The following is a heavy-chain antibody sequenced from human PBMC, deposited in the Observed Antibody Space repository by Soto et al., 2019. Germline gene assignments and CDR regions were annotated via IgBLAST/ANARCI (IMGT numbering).Heavy chain of an antibody. D-gene: IGHD6-6*01. V-gene: IGHV4-34*01. J-gene: IGHJ4*02. Sequence: VSLTCAVYGGSFSGYYWSWIRQPPGKGLEWIGEINHSGSTDYNPSLKSRVTISVDTSKNQFSLKLSSVTAADTAVYYCARGLGLYSSSSMDYWGQGTLVTVSS. CDR1: GGSFSGYY. CDR3: ARGLGLYSSSSMDY. CDR2: INHSGST.